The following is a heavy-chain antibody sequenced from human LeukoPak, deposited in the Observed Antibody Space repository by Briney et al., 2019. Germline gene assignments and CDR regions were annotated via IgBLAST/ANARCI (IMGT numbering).Heavy chain of an antibody. D-gene: IGHD6-19*01. CDR2: MNPNSGNT. CDR1: GYTFTSYD. CDR3: VRGRKARRGGWYPGY. Sequence: ASVKVSCKASGYTFTSYDINWVRQATGQGLEWMGWMNPNSGNTGYAQKFQGRVTMTRNTSISTAYMELSSLRSEDTAVYYCVRGRKARRGGWYPGYWGQGTLVTVSS. J-gene: IGHJ4*02. V-gene: IGHV1-8*01.